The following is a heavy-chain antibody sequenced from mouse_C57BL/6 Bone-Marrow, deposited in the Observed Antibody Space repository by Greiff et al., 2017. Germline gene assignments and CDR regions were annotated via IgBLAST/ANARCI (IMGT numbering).Heavy chain of an antibody. CDR3: ARRVKGY. D-gene: IGHD1-3*01. V-gene: IGHV1-54*01. CDR1: GYAFTNYL. Sequence: QVQLKQSGAELVRPGTSVKLSCKASGYAFTNYLIDWVKQRPGQGLEWIGEINPGSGGTNYNEKFKGKATLTADKSSSTAYMQLSSLTSEDSAVYFCARRVKGYWGQGTTLTVSS. CDR2: INPGSGGT. J-gene: IGHJ2*01.